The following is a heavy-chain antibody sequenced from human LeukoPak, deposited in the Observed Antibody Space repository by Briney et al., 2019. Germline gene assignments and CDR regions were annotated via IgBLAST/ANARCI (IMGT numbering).Heavy chain of an antibody. V-gene: IGHV6-1*01. CDR2: TYYRSTWYN. CDR1: GDSVSSNSVT. D-gene: IGHD2-2*01. J-gene: IGHJ5*02. Sequence: SQTLSLTCAISGDSVSSNSVTWNWIRQFLSRGLEWLGRTYYRSTWYNDYAVSVRGRITVNPDTFKNQFSLHLNSVTPEDTAVYYCARRLTQYDCFDPWGQGILVTVSS. CDR3: ARRLTQYDCFDP.